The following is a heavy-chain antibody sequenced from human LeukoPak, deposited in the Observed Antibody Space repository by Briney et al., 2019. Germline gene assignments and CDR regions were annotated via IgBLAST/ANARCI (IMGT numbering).Heavy chain of an antibody. CDR3: AKDLDGSLLY. J-gene: IGHJ4*02. CDR2: ISGSSGTT. V-gene: IGHV3-23*01. CDR1: GFTFSSYA. Sequence: GGSLRLSCAASGFTFSSYATNWVRQAPGKGLEWVSGISGSSGTTYYADSVKGRFTISRDNSKNTLVLQMNSLRAEDTAIYYCAKDLDGSLLYWGQGTLVTVSS. D-gene: IGHD1-26*01.